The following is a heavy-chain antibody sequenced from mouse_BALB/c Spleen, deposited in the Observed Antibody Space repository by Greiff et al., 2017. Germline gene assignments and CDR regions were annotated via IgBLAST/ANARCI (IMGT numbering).Heavy chain of an antibody. D-gene: IGHD1-1*01. CDR3: ARRGYGSRDYYYAMDY. CDR2: INPDSSTI. V-gene: IGHV4-1*02. J-gene: IGHJ4*01. Sequence: DVKLQESGGGLVQPGGSLKLSCAASGFDFSRYWMSWVRQAPGKGLEWIGEINPDSSTINYTPSLKDKFIISRDNAKNTLYLQMSKVRSEDTALYYCARRGYGSRDYYYAMDYWGQGTSVTVSS. CDR1: GFDFSRYW.